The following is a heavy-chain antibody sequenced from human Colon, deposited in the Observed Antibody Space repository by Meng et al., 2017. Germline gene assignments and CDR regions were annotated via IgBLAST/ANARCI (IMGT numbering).Heavy chain of an antibody. CDR1: GFTFSDYW. Sequence: GGSLRLSCAASGFTFSDYWMNWFRQDPGKGLEWVFRINGDGGSASYADSVKGRFSISRDNSKSTLYLQMNNLTADDTAVYYCATLSHPVTEKWFDPWGQGTLVAVSS. V-gene: IGHV3-74*01. D-gene: IGHD4-17*01. CDR3: ATLSHPVTEKWFDP. CDR2: INGDGGSA. J-gene: IGHJ5*02.